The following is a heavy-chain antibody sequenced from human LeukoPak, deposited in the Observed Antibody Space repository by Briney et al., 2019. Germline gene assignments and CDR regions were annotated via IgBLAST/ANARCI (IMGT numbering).Heavy chain of an antibody. J-gene: IGHJ4*02. CDR2: ISGSGGST. CDR1: GFTFDNYA. CDR3: ARAIVAGTPNDY. Sequence: GGSLRLSCAASGFTFDNYALSWVRQAPGKGLEWVSAISGSGGSTYYADSVKGRFTISRDNSKNTLYLQMNSLRAEDTAVYYCARAIVAGTPNDYWGQGTLVTVSS. V-gene: IGHV3-23*01. D-gene: IGHD6-19*01.